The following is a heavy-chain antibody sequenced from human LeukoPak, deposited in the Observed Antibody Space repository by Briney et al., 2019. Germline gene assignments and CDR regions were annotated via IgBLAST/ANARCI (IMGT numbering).Heavy chain of an antibody. V-gene: IGHV4-34*01. Sequence: SETLSLTCAVYGGSFSGYYWSWIRQPPGKGLEWIGEINHSGSTNYNPSLKSRVTISVDTSKNQFSLKLSSVTAADTAVYYCARPYCSSTSCYRVKKEAFDIWGQGTMVTVSS. CDR2: INHSGST. J-gene: IGHJ3*02. CDR3: ARPYCSSTSCYRVKKEAFDI. CDR1: GGSFSGYY. D-gene: IGHD2-2*02.